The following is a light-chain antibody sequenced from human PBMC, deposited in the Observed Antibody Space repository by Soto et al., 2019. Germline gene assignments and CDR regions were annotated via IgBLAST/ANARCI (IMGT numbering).Light chain of an antibody. V-gene: IGLV2-11*01. Sequence: QSALTQPRSVSGSPGQSVTISCTGTSTDVGGYNYVSWYQQHPGKVPKLMLYDVSKRPSGVPDRFSGSKSGNTASLTISGLQAEYEADYYCCSYAGRGTLYVVGSGTKVTVL. CDR2: DVS. CDR3: CSYAGRGTLYV. J-gene: IGLJ1*01. CDR1: STDVGGYNY.